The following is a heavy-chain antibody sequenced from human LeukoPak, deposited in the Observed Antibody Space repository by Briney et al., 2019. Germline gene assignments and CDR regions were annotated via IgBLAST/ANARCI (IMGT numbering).Heavy chain of an antibody. V-gene: IGHV4-39*01. Sequence: SETLSLTCSVPGASISGGTYYWGWIRQPPGKGLEWIGSIYYTGSTYDNPSLKSRVTISVDTSKNQCSLKLSSVTAADTAVYYCARRGGSGRAFDYWGQGTLVTVSS. J-gene: IGHJ4*02. CDR3: ARRGGSGRAFDY. CDR1: GASISGGTYY. D-gene: IGHD1-26*01. CDR2: IYYTGST.